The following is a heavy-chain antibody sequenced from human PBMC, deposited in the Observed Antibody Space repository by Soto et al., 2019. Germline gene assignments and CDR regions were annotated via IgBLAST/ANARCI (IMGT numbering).Heavy chain of an antibody. Sequence: EVQLLESGGGLVQPGGSLRLSCAASGFTFSSYAMTWVRQAPGKGLDWVSVVSATGGSTYYAYSAKGRFTIPRYNSKNTLYLQLTSLKAEDTAVYYCAKDIKSTVVRAYDYWGRGTLVTVSS. J-gene: IGHJ4*02. V-gene: IGHV3-23*01. CDR3: AKDIKSTVVRAYDY. D-gene: IGHD2-21*01. CDR2: VSATGGST. CDR1: GFTFSSYA.